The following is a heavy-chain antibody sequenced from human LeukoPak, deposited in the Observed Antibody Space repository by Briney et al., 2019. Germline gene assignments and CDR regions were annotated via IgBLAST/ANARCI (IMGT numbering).Heavy chain of an antibody. CDR1: GDSMSSYY. CDR2: ISYSGST. Sequence: SETLSLTCTVSGDSMSSYYWTWIRQPPGKELEWIGSISYSGSTNYNPSLRSRVTMSVDTSKNQFSLKLNSVTAADTAVYYCARSGLVRGVSTWGQGTLVTVSS. J-gene: IGHJ4*02. CDR3: ARSGLVRGVST. V-gene: IGHV4-59*01. D-gene: IGHD3-10*01.